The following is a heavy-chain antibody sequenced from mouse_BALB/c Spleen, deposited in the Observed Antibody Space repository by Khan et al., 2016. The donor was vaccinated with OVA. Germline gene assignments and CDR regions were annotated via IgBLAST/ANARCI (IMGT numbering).Heavy chain of an antibody. D-gene: IGHD3-3*01. V-gene: IGHV3-2*02. CDR3: VRGRAY. J-gene: IGHJ3*01. CDR2: IHYSGGT. Sequence: QLEESGPGLVKPSQSLSLTCTVTGYSITSDYAWNWIRQFPGNKLEWMGYIHYSGGTSYTPSLKSRISITRDTSKNQFFLQLNSVTTEDTATYYCVRGRAYWGQGTLVTVSA. CDR1: GYSITSDYA.